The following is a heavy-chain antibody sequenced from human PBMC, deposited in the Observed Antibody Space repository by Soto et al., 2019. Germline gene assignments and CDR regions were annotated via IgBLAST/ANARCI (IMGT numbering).Heavy chain of an antibody. J-gene: IGHJ6*01. D-gene: IGHD3-9*01. V-gene: IGHV4-30-4*01. CDR3: ARGLVIRPYYYHGRDV. CDR1: GGSISSGDYF. CDR2: ISSIGST. Sequence: QVQLQESGPGLVKPSQTLSLTCTVSGGSISSGDYFWSWIRQSPGKGLEWIGYISSIGSTYYNPSLKSRVSVSRDTSKNQFSLKLSSVTTTDTAVYYCARGLVIRPYYYHGRDVW.